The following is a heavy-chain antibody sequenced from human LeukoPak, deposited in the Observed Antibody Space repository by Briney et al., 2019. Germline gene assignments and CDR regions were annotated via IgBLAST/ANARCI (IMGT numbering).Heavy chain of an antibody. D-gene: IGHD3-22*01. CDR2: IKQDGSEK. V-gene: IGHV3-7*01. CDR1: GFTFRSYW. Sequence: GGSLRLSCAASGFTFRSYWMSWVHQAPGKGLEWVANIKQDGSEKYYVDSVKGRFTISRDNAKNSLYLQMNSLRAEDTGVYYCAREQPYYYDSSGTALMAEIKYYFDYWGQGTLVTVSS. J-gene: IGHJ4*02. CDR3: AREQPYYYDSSGTALMAEIKYYFDY.